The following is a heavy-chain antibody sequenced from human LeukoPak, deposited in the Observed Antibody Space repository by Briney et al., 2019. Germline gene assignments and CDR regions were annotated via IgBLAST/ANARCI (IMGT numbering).Heavy chain of an antibody. J-gene: IGHJ4*02. V-gene: IGHV3-7*01. CDR2: IKQDGSEK. D-gene: IGHD4-17*01. Sequence: GGSLRLSCAASGFTFSSYWMNWVRQAPGKGLEWVVNIKQDGSEKYYVDSVMGRFTISRDNAKNSLFLQMNSLRAEDTAVYYCARDDYGDYPRYFDYWGQGTLVTVSS. CDR1: GFTFSSYW. CDR3: ARDDYGDYPRYFDY.